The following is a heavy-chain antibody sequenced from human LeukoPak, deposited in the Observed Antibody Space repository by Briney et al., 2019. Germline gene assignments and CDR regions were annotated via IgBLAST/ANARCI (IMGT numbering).Heavy chain of an antibody. CDR3: AKNSNGAPDY. Sequence: LSLTCAVSGGSFSDDYWNWIRQPPGKGLEWVAVISYDGSNKYYADSVKGRFTISRDNSKNTLYLQMNSLRAEDTAVYYCAKNSNGAPDYWGQGTLVTVSS. CDR2: ISYDGSNK. D-gene: IGHD2/OR15-2a*01. CDR1: GGSFSDDY. V-gene: IGHV3-30*18. J-gene: IGHJ4*02.